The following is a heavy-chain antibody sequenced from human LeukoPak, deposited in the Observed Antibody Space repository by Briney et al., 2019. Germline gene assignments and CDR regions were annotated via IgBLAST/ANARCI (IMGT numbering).Heavy chain of an antibody. CDR3: ARDRAVAGLCDY. Sequence: GGSLRLSCAASGFTFSTYTMNWVRQAPGKGLEWVSYISSGGNTIYYADSVKGRFTISRDNAKNSLYLQMNSLRVEDTAVYYCARDRAVAGLCDYWGQGTLVTVSS. CDR2: ISSGGNTI. D-gene: IGHD6-19*01. V-gene: IGHV3-48*04. J-gene: IGHJ4*02. CDR1: GFTFSTYT.